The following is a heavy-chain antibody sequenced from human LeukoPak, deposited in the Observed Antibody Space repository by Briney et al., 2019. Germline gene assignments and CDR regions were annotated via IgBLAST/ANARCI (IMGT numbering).Heavy chain of an antibody. Sequence: GGSLRLSCADSGFTSSSYWMRWVRQAPGKGLEWVANIKQDGSEKNYVDSVKGRFTISRDNAKNSLYLQMNSLRAEDTAVYYCASGLELDYWGQGTLVTVSS. CDR3: ASGLELDY. CDR2: IKQDGSEK. V-gene: IGHV3-7*03. CDR1: GFTSSSYW. J-gene: IGHJ4*02.